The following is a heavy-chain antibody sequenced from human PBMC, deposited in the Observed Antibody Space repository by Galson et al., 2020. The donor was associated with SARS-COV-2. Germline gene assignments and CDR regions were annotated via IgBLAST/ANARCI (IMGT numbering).Heavy chain of an antibody. CDR3: AKDGTVGTTTPFDY. V-gene: IGHV3-23*03. CDR1: GFTFRSYA. CDR2: IYSGGTT. D-gene: IGHD1-26*01. J-gene: IGHJ4*02. Sequence: GESLKISCAASGFTFRSYAMSWVRQAPGKGLEWVSVIYSGGTTYYADSVKGRFTISRDNSKNTLFLQMNSLRPEDTAVYYCAKDGTVGTTTPFDYWGQGTLVTVSS.